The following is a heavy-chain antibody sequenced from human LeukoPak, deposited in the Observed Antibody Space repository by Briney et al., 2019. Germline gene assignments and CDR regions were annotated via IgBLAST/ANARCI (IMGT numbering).Heavy chain of an antibody. V-gene: IGHV1-2*02. Sequence: ASVKVSCKSTGYTFTDYYIHWRCPAPGQGLEWMGWINPNSGGTNYAQKFQGRVTMTRDTSISTAYMELSRLRSDDTAVYYWARGSPSSDWGQGTLVTVSS. CDR3: ARGSPSSD. CDR1: GYTFTDYY. J-gene: IGHJ4*02. CDR2: INPNSGGT.